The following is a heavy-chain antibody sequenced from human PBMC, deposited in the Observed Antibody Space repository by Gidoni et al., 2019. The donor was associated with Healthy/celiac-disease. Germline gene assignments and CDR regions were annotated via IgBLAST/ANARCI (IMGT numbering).Heavy chain of an antibody. D-gene: IGHD3-16*02. CDR2: IYWNDDK. CDR3: AHSEVYDYVWGSYLSFDY. Sequence: QITLQESGPTLVKPTQTLTLTCSFSGFSLSTSGVGVGWIRQPPGKALEWLALIYWNDDKRYSPSLKSRLTITTDTSTNQVVLTMTNMDPVDTSTSYCAHSEVYDYVWGSYLSFDYWGQGTLVTVSS. J-gene: IGHJ4*02. V-gene: IGHV2-5*01. CDR1: GFSLSTSGVG.